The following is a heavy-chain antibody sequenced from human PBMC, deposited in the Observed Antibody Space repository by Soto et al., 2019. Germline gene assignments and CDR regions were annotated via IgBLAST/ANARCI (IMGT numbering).Heavy chain of an antibody. J-gene: IGHJ4*02. V-gene: IGHV3-33*01. CDR3: AREHGYCSGGTCPSELDF. CDR2: IWYDGSKK. D-gene: IGHD2-15*01. Sequence: GGSLRLSCAASGFSFRSYGMHWVRQPPGKGLEWVATIWYDGSKKYYGESVKGRFSVSRDNSKSTLDLQMNSLRVEDTGVYYCAREHGYCSGGTCPSELDFWGRGALVTVSS. CDR1: GFSFRSYG.